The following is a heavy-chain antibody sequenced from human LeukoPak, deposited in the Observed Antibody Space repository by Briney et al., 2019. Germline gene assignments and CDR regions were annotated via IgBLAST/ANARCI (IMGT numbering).Heavy chain of an antibody. V-gene: IGHV4-59*01. CDR3: ASYSPRDVEFDY. D-gene: IGHD5-18*01. CDR1: GGSISSYY. CDR2: IYYSGST. Sequence: SETLSLTCTVSGGSISSYYWSWIRQPPGKGLEWIGYIYYSGSTNYNPSLKSRVTISVDTSKNQFSLKLSSVTAADTAVYYCASYSPRDVEFDYWGQGTLVTVSS. J-gene: IGHJ4*02.